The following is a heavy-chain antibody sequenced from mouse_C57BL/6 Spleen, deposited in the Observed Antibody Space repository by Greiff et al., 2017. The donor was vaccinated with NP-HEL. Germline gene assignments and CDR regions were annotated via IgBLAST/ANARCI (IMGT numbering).Heavy chain of an antibody. D-gene: IGHD2-4*01. Sequence: QVQLQQPGAELVRPGTSVKLSCKASGYTFTSYWMHWVKQRPGQGLEWIGVIDPSDSYTNYNQKFKGKATLTVDTSSRTAYLQLSSLTSEDSAVYYCARGKGLRQGFDYWGQGTTLTVSS. CDR1: GYTFTSYW. CDR2: IDPSDSYT. CDR3: ARGKGLRQGFDY. V-gene: IGHV1-59*01. J-gene: IGHJ2*01.